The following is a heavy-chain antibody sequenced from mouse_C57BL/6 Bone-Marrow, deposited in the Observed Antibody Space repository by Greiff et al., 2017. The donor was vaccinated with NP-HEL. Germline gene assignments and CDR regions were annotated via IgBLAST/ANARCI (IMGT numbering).Heavy chain of an antibody. V-gene: IGHV1-59*01. CDR1: GYTFTSYW. J-gene: IGHJ2*01. D-gene: IGHD2-5*01. CDR3: ARAAYYSNYDNFDY. Sequence: QVQLQQPGAELVRPGTSVKLSCKASGYTFTSYWMHWVKQRPGQGLEWIGVIDPSDSYTNYNQKFKGKATLTVDTSSSTAYMQLSSLTSEDSAVYYCARAAYYSNYDNFDYWGQGTTLTVSS. CDR2: IDPSDSYT.